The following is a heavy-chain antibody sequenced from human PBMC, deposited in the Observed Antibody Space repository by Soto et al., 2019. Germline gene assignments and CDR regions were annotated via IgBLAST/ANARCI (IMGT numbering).Heavy chain of an antibody. Sequence: PGGSLRLSCAASGFTFSSYGMHWVRQAPGKGLEWVAVISYDGSNKYYADSVKGRFTISRDNSKNTLYLQMNSLRAEDTAVYHCAEEGITGTTMPFDIWGQGTMVTVSS. V-gene: IGHV3-30*18. CDR3: AEEGITGTTMPFDI. CDR1: GFTFSSYG. J-gene: IGHJ3*02. D-gene: IGHD1-7*01. CDR2: ISYDGSNK.